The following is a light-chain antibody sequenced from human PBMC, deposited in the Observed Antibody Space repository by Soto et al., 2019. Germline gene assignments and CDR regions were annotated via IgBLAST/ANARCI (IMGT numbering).Light chain of an antibody. J-gene: IGLJ1*01. V-gene: IGLV2-8*01. Sequence: QSVLTQPPSASGSPGQSVTISCTGTNSDVGTYNYVSWYQQHPGRAPKLMIFAVSKRPSGVPDRFSGSKSGNTASLTVSGLQAEDEADYYCGSYGGSNNFVFGTGTKLTVL. CDR3: GSYGGSNNFV. CDR1: NSDVGTYNY. CDR2: AVS.